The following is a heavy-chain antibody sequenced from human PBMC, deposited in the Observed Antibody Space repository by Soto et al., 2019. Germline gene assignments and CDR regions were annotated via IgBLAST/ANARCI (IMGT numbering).Heavy chain of an antibody. Sequence: EVQLVESGGGLVKPGGSLRLSCAASGFTFSSYSMNWVRQAPGKGLEWVSSISSSSSYIYYADSVKGRFTISRDNAKNSLYLKMNSRGAEDTAVYYCARDGGRRGGGYFDLWGRGTLVTVSS. CDR2: ISSSSSYI. CDR1: GFTFSSYS. CDR3: ARDGGRRGGGYFDL. V-gene: IGHV3-21*01. D-gene: IGHD3-16*01. J-gene: IGHJ2*01.